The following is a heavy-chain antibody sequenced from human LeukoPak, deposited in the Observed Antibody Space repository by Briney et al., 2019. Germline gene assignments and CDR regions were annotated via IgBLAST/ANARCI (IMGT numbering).Heavy chain of an antibody. Sequence: GGSLRLSCAASGFSFSSYEMNWVRQAPGKGLEWVSFISASGTTIYYADSVEGRFTISRDNAEKSLYLQMNSLRAEDTAVYYSARDATTHTSGWYDDAFDIWGHGTMVTVSS. CDR2: ISASGTTI. V-gene: IGHV3-48*03. D-gene: IGHD6-19*01. CDR3: ARDATTHTSGWYDDAFDI. CDR1: GFSFSSYE. J-gene: IGHJ3*02.